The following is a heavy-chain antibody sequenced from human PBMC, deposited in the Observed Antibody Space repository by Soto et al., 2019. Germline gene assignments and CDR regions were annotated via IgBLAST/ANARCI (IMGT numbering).Heavy chain of an antibody. CDR3: VRRECSGGTCFFGH. CDR2: IHYTEST. J-gene: IGHJ4*02. D-gene: IGHD2-15*01. V-gene: IGHV4-39*01. Sequence: QLQLQESGPGLVKPSETLSLTCTVSGDSISSSNYYRGWIRQPPGKGLEWIGSIHYTESTYYNPSLKSRVTISVDQSKSQFSLRLTSVTAADTAVYYCVRRECSGGTCFFGHWGQGTLVTVSS. CDR1: GDSISSSNYY.